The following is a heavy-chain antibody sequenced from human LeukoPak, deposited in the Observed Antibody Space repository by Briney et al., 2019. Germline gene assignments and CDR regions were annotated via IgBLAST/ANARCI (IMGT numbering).Heavy chain of an antibody. D-gene: IGHD1-26*01. Sequence: SETLSLTCAVSGASISSFGYYWSWVRQHPGKGLEWIGCIYYSGSTYYSPSLKSRAAISVDTSKSHFSLKLSSVTAADTAVYFCARGSLPSWFDPWGQGTLVTVSS. CDR2: IYYSGST. CDR3: ARGSLPSWFDP. CDR1: GASISSFGYY. V-gene: IGHV4-31*11. J-gene: IGHJ5*02.